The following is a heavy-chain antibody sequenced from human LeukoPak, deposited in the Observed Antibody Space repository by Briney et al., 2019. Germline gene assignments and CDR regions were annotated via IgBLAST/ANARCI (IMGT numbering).Heavy chain of an antibody. J-gene: IGHJ6*03. Sequence: NPSETLSLTCTVSGGSISSGSYYWSWIRQPAGNGLEWIGRIYTSGSTNYNPSLKSRVTISVDTSKNQFSLKLSSVTAADTAVYYCARGSMGGPYYYYYYMDVWGKGTTFTVSS. D-gene: IGHD2-15*01. CDR2: IYTSGST. CDR3: ARGSMGGPYYYYYYMDV. CDR1: GGSISSGSYY. V-gene: IGHV4-61*02.